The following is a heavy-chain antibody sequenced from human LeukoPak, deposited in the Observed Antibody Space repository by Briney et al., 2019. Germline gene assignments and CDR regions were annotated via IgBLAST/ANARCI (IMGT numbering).Heavy chain of an antibody. CDR2: INPNSGGT. CDR1: GYTFTGYY. D-gene: IGHD5-12*01. J-gene: IGHJ4*02. CDR3: ARDGDIVATEDLDY. V-gene: IGHV1-2*06. Sequence: ASVKVSCKASGYTFTGYYMHWARQAPGQGLEWMGRINPNSGGTNYAQKFQGRVTMTRDTSISTAYMELSRLRSDDTAVYYCARDGDIVATEDLDYWGQGTLVTVSS.